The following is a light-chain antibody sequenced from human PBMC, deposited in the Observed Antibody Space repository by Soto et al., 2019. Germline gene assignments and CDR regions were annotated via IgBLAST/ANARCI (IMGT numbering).Light chain of an antibody. CDR3: QQYDTFWT. CDR2: DVS. CDR1: QSISRW. Sequence: DIQLTQSPSTLSASVGDRVTITCRASQSISRWLAWYQQKPGNAPKLLIYDVSSLESGVPSRCSGSGAGTEFTLTISSLQPDDVATYFCQQYDTFWTCGQGTKGDI. V-gene: IGKV1-5*01. J-gene: IGKJ1*01.